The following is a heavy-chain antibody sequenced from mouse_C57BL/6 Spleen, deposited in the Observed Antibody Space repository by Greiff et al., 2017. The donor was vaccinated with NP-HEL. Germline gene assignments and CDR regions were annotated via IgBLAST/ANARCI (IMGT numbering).Heavy chain of an antibody. D-gene: IGHD1-1*01. J-gene: IGHJ3*01. CDR3: ARPNYYGSSYPFAY. CDR1: GYTFTSYW. V-gene: IGHV1-69*01. Sequence: QVQLKQPGAELVMPGASVKLSCKASGYTFTSYWMHWVKQRPGQGLEWIGEIDPSDSYTNYNQKFKGKSTLTVDKSSSTAYMQLSSLTSEDSAVYYCARPNYYGSSYPFAYWGQGTLVTVSA. CDR2: IDPSDSYT.